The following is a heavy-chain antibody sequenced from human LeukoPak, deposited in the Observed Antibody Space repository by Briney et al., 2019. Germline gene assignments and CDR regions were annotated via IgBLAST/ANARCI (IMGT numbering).Heavy chain of an antibody. Sequence: GGSLRLSCEACGFSFSTYNMNWVRQAPGKGLEWISSITSDSRYRYYADSVKGRFTISRDNAKNSLYLQMNSLRAEDTAVYYCARGQFDAFDIWGQGTMVTVSS. CDR3: ARGQFDAFDI. CDR2: ITSDSRYR. D-gene: IGHD6-19*01. V-gene: IGHV3-21*01. CDR1: GFSFSTYN. J-gene: IGHJ3*02.